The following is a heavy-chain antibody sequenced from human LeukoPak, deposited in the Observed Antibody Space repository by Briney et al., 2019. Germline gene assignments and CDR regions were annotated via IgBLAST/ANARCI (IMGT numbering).Heavy chain of an antibody. CDR2: IYYSGST. CDR3: ARHGGGVGATFDY. V-gene: IGHV4-39*01. D-gene: IGHD1-26*01. CDR1: GGSISSSTYY. J-gene: IGHJ4*02. Sequence: SETLSLTCTVSGGSISSSTYYWGWIRQPPGKGLEWIGSIYYSGSTYYNPSLKSRVTISVDTSRNQFSLKLSSVTAAGTAVYYCARHGGGVGATFDYWGQGILGTVSS.